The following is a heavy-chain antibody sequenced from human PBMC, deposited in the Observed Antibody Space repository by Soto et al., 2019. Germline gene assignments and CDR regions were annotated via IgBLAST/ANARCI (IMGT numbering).Heavy chain of an antibody. CDR3: ARSQMTTVTATDY. CDR1: GFTFCNYA. J-gene: IGHJ4*02. Sequence: VQVVESGGGVVQPGRSLRLSCAASGFTFCNYAMHWVHQAPGKGLEWVALIPYDGSSKYYADSVKGRFTISRDNSKNTLDLQMNSLRAEDTAVYYCARSQMTTVTATDYWGQGTLVTVSS. D-gene: IGHD4-17*01. V-gene: IGHV3-30-3*01. CDR2: IPYDGSSK.